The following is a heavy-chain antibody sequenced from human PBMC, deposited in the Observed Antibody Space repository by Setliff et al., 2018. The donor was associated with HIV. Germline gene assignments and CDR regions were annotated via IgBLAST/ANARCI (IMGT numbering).Heavy chain of an antibody. CDR2: FYYNGDS. CDR1: GDSVNDRSYF. J-gene: IGHJ4*02. CDR3: ARGSSWYSSHLWVDY. V-gene: IGHV4-39*07. Sequence: SETLSLTCTVSGDSVNDRSYFWGWIRQPPGKGLEWIGTFYYNGDSRYNPSLKSRVTISVDTSKNQFSLKLSSVTAADTAVYYCARGSSWYSSHLWVDYWGQGTLVTVSS. D-gene: IGHD6-13*01.